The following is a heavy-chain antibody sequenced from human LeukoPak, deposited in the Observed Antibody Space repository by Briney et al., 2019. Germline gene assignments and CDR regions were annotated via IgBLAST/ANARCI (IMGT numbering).Heavy chain of an antibody. CDR1: GFTFSSYS. V-gene: IGHV3-69-1*01. D-gene: IGHD2-21*02. Sequence: GGSLRLSCAASGFTFSSYSMNWVRQSPGKGLEWVSSISNTNAILYADSVKGRFTISRDNARNSLYLQMYSLRVEDTAVYYCAREQTRGGDLDYWGQGARVTVSS. CDR2: ISNTNAI. CDR3: AREQTRGGDLDY. J-gene: IGHJ4*02.